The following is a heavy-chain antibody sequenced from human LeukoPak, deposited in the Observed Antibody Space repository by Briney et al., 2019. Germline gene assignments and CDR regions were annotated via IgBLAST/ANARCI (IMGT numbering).Heavy chain of an antibody. CDR2: INPSGDNT. CDR1: GYTFTNNF. CDR3: ARVGVVVPTFDY. J-gene: IGHJ4*02. D-gene: IGHD2-15*01. Sequence: ASVKVSCKASGYTFTNNFMHWVRQAPGQGLEGMGIINPSGDNTWYAQKFQGRVTMTRDMATSTDYMEVSSLRSEDTAVYYCARVGVVVPTFDYWGQGTLVTVSS. V-gene: IGHV1-46*01.